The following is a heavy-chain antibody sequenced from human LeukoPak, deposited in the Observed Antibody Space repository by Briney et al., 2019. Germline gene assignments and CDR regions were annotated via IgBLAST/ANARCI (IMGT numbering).Heavy chain of an antibody. J-gene: IGHJ3*02. D-gene: IGHD5-12*01. CDR3: ARGSRGYSGYDNAFDI. V-gene: IGHV1-18*01. CDR2: ISAYNGNT. Sequence: ASVKVSFKSSGYTFTSYGITWVRQPPGQGLEWMGWISAYNGNTNYAQKLQGRGTMTTVTSTSTAYMKLRSLRSDDTAVYYCARGSRGYSGYDNAFDIWGQGTMVTVSS. CDR1: GYTFTSYG.